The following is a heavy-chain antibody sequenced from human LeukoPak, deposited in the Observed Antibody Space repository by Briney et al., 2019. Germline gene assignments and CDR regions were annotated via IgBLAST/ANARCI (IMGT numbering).Heavy chain of an antibody. CDR2: IIPIFGTA. J-gene: IGHJ4*02. CDR1: GGTFSSYA. V-gene: IGHV1-69*13. CDR3: ARGPQRWLQLDY. D-gene: IGHD5-24*01. Sequence: ASVKVSCTASGGTFSSYAISWVRQAPGQGLEWMGGIIPIFGTANYAQKFQGRVTITADESTSTAYMELSSLRSEDTAVYYCARGPQRWLQLDYWGQGTLVTVSS.